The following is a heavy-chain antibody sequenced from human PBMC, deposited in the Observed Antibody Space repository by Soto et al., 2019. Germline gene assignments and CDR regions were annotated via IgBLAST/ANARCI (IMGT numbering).Heavy chain of an antibody. CDR3: ARVSSTIIAVVHGLGLDV. J-gene: IGHJ6*02. V-gene: IGHV3-30-3*01. D-gene: IGHD3-22*01. CDR2: MSYDEGTE. CDR1: GFIVSSYT. Sequence: QVQLVESGGGVVQPGRSLRLSCAASGFIVSSYTMHWVRQAPGKGLEWVALMSYDEGTEYYADSVKGRFTISRDNSNNTQYLQMNSLRPEDTAVYYCARVSSTIIAVVHGLGLDVWGQGTTVTVSS.